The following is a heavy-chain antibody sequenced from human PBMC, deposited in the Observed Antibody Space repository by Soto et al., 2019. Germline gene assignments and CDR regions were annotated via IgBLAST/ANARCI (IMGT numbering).Heavy chain of an antibody. CDR3: ARVGTDYGSGSPYYSDY. D-gene: IGHD3-10*01. J-gene: IGHJ4*02. CDR2: ISPSSSFL. CDR1: GFSFRSYY. Sequence: GGSLRLSCAASGFSFRSYYLNWVRQAPGRGLEWVSSISPSSSFLSYADSVKGRFTISRDNAKSSVHLQMNSLRAEDTAVYFCARVGTDYGSGSPYYSDYWGQGTLVTVSS. V-gene: IGHV3-21*06.